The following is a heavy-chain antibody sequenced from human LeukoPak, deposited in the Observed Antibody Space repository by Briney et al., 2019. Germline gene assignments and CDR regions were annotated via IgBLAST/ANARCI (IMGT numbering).Heavy chain of an antibody. D-gene: IGHD3-3*02. CDR2: IRYDGSNK. CDR3: AKDTRSEALSVQHLFYT. J-gene: IGHJ5*02. CDR1: GFTLSSYG. V-gene: IGHV3-30*02. Sequence: GGSLRLSCAASGFTLSSYGQHRVRHAPGKGLGWGALIRYDGSNKYYADSAKGRFTISRDNSKNTLYLQKNSLRPEDTAGYYCAKDTRSEALSVQHLFYTWGQETQVTVSS.